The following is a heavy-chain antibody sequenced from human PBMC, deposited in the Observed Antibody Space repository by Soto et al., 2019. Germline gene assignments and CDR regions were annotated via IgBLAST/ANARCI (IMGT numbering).Heavy chain of an antibody. CDR3: ARGRSSWYEKYYFDY. V-gene: IGHV4-39*01. Sequence: KTSETLSLTCTVSGGSISSSSYYWGWIRQPPGKGLEWIGSIYYSGRTYYNPSLKSRVTISVDTSKNQFSLKLSSVTAADTAVYYCARGRSSWYEKYYFDYWGQGTLVTVSS. J-gene: IGHJ4*02. CDR1: GGSISSSSYY. CDR2: IYYSGRT. D-gene: IGHD6-13*01.